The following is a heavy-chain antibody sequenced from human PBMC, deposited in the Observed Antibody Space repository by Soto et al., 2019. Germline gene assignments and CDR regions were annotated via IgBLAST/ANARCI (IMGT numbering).Heavy chain of an antibody. CDR1: GYSFTSQW. CDR2: IHPSDSDS. V-gene: IGHV5-51*01. Sequence: GESLKISCKGSGYSFTSQWIAWVRQMPGKGLEWMGIIHPSDSDSRYSQSFQGQVTFSVDKSIKTAYLQWSSVKASDTAIYYCARQMVTTFSFDHWGQGTLVTVSS. D-gene: IGHD4-17*01. J-gene: IGHJ4*02. CDR3: ARQMVTTFSFDH.